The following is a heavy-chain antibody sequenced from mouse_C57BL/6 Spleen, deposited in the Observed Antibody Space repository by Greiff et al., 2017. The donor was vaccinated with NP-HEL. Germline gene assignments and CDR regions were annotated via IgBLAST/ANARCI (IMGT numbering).Heavy chain of an antibody. V-gene: IGHV1-64*01. CDR1: GYTLTGYW. CDR3: ARGLDAMDY. J-gene: IGHJ4*01. CDR2: IHPNSGST. Sequence: VQLHQSGAELVKPGASVKLSCKASGYTLTGYWMHWVKQRPGQCLEWIGMIHPNSGSTNYNEKFKSTATLTVDKSSSTAYMQRSIQTTEDSAVYYCARGLDAMDYWGQGTSVTVSS.